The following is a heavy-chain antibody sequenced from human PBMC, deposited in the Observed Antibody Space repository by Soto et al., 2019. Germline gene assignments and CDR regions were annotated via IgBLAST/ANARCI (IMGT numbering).Heavy chain of an antibody. Sequence: EVQLLESGGGLVQPGGSLRLSCAASGLTFSSYAMRWVRQAPVKGLEWVSAISGSGGSTYYADSVKGRFTISRDNSKNTLYLQMNSLRAEDTVVYYCARRGSGSYYDYWGQGTLVSVSS. D-gene: IGHD1-26*01. CDR1: GLTFSSYA. J-gene: IGHJ4*02. CDR3: ARRGSGSYYDY. CDR2: ISGSGGST. V-gene: IGHV3-23*01.